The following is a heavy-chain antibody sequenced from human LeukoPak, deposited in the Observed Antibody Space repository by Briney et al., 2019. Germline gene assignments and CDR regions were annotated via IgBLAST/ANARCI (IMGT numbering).Heavy chain of an antibody. CDR1: GYTFTSYD. D-gene: IGHD3-10*01. J-gene: IGHJ6*02. CDR2: MNRNRCST. Sequence: SVKVSCKASGYTFTSYDNNLLRQATGHGPEWTGWMNRNRCSTGHPQQFQPKVTMTKNTTLSTAPMELTSLSSDHPAQDYVSRDRDGMDVWGQGTTVTVSS. CDR3: SRDRDGMDV. V-gene: IGHV1-8*01.